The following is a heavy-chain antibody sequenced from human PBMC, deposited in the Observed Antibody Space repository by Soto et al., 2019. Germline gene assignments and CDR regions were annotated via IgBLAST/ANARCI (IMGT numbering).Heavy chain of an antibody. CDR2: IYYSGST. Sequence: QVQLQESGPGLVKPSQTLSLTCTVSGGSISRGGYYWSWIRQHPGKGLEWIGYIYYSGSTYYNPSLKIRVTISVDTSKNQFSLKLSSVTAADTAVYYCARSNWELQFDYWGQGTLVTVSS. D-gene: IGHD7-27*01. CDR1: GGSISRGGYY. CDR3: ARSNWELQFDY. V-gene: IGHV4-31*03. J-gene: IGHJ4*02.